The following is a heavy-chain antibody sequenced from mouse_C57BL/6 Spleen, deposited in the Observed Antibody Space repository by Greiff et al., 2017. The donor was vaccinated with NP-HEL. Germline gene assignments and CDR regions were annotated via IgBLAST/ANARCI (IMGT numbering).Heavy chain of an antibody. D-gene: IGHD1-1*01. Sequence: QVQLQQPGAELVMPGASVKLSCKASGYTFTSYWMHWVKQRPGQGLEWIGEIDPSDSYTNYNQKFKGKSTLTVDKSSSTAYMQLSSLTSEDSAVYYCARRYYGSNGDFDYWGQGTTLTVSS. CDR3: ARRYYGSNGDFDY. V-gene: IGHV1-69*01. CDR1: GYTFTSYW. J-gene: IGHJ2*01. CDR2: IDPSDSYT.